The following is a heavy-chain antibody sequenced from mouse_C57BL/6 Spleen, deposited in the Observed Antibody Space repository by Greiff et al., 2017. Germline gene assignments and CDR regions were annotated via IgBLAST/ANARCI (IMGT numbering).Heavy chain of an antibody. J-gene: IGHJ2*01. CDR1: GYTFTSYW. V-gene: IGHV1-50*01. D-gene: IGHD2-3*01. CDR3: ARWLLPYYFDY. Sequence: VQLQQPGAELVKPGASVKLSCKASGYTFTSYWMQWVKQRPGQGLEWIGEIDPSDSYTNYNQKFKGKATLTVDTSSSTAYMQLSSLTSEDSAVYYCARWLLPYYFDYWGQGTTLTVSS. CDR2: IDPSDSYT.